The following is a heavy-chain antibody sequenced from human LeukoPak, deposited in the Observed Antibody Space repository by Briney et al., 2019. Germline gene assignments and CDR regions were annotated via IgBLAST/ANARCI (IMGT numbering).Heavy chain of an antibody. CDR2: IYYSGST. CDR3: ARPSAAAGDHFDY. Sequence: SETLSLTCTVSGGSISSSSYYWGWIRQPPGKGLEWIGSIYYSGSTYYNPSLKSRVTISVDTSKNQFSLKLSSVTAADTAVYYCARPSAAAGDHFDYWGQGTLVTVSS. CDR1: GGSISSSSYY. V-gene: IGHV4-39*01. D-gene: IGHD6-13*01. J-gene: IGHJ4*02.